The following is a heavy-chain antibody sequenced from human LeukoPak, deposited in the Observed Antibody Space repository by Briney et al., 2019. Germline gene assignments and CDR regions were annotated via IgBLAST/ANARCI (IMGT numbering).Heavy chain of an antibody. CDR2: IYSGGST. CDR1: GFTVSSNY. J-gene: IGHJ6*02. Sequence: GGSLRLSCAASGFTVSSNYMSWVRQAPGKGLEWVSVIYSGGSTYYADSVKGRFTISRDNSENTLYLQMNSLRAEDTAVYYCARSSGYPYGMDVWGQGTTVTVSS. D-gene: IGHD3-3*01. V-gene: IGHV3-53*01. CDR3: ARSSGYPYGMDV.